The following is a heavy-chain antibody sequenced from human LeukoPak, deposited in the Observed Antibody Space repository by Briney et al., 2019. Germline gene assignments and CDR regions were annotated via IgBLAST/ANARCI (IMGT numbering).Heavy chain of an antibody. CDR2: ISYDGSNK. J-gene: IGHJ6*02. Sequence: GGSLRLSCAASGFTFSSYGMHWVRQAPGKGLEWVAVISYDGSNKYYADSVKGRFTISRDNSKNTLYLQMNSLRAEDTAVYYCAKGLEYYDFWSGWNVWGQGTTVTVSS. CDR3: AKGLEYYDFWSGWNV. CDR1: GFTFSSYG. V-gene: IGHV3-30*18. D-gene: IGHD3-3*01.